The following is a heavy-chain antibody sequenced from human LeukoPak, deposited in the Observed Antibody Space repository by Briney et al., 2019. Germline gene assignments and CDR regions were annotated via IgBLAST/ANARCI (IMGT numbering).Heavy chain of an antibody. CDR2: IYSGGST. CDR3: ASGYYDSSGYLLFAY. Sequence: GGSLRLSCAASGFTVSSNYMSWVRQAPGKGLEWVSVIYSGGSTYYADSVKGRFTISRDNSKNTLYLQMNGLRAEDTAVYYCASGYYDSSGYLLFAYWGQGTLVTVSS. CDR1: GFTVSSNY. D-gene: IGHD3-22*01. V-gene: IGHV3-53*01. J-gene: IGHJ4*02.